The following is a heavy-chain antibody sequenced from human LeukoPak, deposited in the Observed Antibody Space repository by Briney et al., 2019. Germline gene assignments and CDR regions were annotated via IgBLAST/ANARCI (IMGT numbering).Heavy chain of an antibody. CDR3: ARGLVTMVRGATHYYYYGMDV. CDR2: ISSNSSYI. D-gene: IGHD3-10*01. CDR1: GFTFSSYS. J-gene: IGHJ6*02. Sequence: SGGPLRLSCAASGFTFSSYSMHWVRQAPGKGLEWVSYISSNSSYIYYADSVKGRFAISRDNAKKSLYLQLNSLRVEDTAVYECARGLVTMVRGATHYYYYGMDVWGQGTTVTVSS. V-gene: IGHV3-21*01.